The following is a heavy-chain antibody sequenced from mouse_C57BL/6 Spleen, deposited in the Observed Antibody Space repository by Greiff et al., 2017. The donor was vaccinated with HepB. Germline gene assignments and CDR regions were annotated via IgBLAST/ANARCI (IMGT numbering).Heavy chain of an antibody. CDR3: ASWGTWDYYAKGY. J-gene: IGHJ4*01. Sequence: QVQLQQPGPELVKPGASVKISCKASGYTFTSYWMHWVKQRPGQGLEWIGNINPSNGGTNYNEKFKSKATLTVDKSSSTAYMPLSSLTSEDSAVYDVASWGTWDYYAKGYWGTGISVSASS. D-gene: IGHD4-1*01. CDR2: INPSNGGT. V-gene: IGHV1-53*01. CDR1: GYTFTSYW.